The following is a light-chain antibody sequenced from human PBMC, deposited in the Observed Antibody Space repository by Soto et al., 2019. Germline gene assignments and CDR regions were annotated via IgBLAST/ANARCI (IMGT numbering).Light chain of an antibody. CDR2: KAS. Sequence: DIQMTQSPSTLSASVGDRVTITCRASQNINDWSAWYQQKPGKAPRLLIYKASTLESGVPSRLSGSGFGAEFSLTISCLEPDDFATDDCEHYNTYAFDFGPGAKVDIK. V-gene: IGKV1-5*03. CDR1: QNINDW. J-gene: IGKJ3*01. CDR3: EHYNTYAFD.